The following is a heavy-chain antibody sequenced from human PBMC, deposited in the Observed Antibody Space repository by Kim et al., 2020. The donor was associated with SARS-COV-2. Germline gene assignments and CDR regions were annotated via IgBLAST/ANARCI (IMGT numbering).Heavy chain of an antibody. V-gene: IGHV4-59*13. Sequence: SETLSLTCSVSGGSMSDYHWSWIRQSPGKGLEWIGYIYYSGGTNYNPSLNSRVTISLDTSKNQFSLKLSSVTAADTAVYYCARDRAYGGQTLDYWGQGTLVTVSS. CDR2: IYYSGGT. CDR3: ARDRAYGGQTLDY. D-gene: IGHD4-17*01. J-gene: IGHJ4*02. CDR1: GGSMSDYH.